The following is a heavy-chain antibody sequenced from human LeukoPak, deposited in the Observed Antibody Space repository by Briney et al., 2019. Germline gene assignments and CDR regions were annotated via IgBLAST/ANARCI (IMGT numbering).Heavy chain of an antibody. CDR1: GYTFTGYY. CDR3: ARDLDPYWYFDL. Sequence: ASVKVSCKASGYTFTGYYMHWVRQAPGQGLEWMGWINPNSGGTNYAQKLQGRVTMTTDTSTSTAYMELRSLRSDDTAVYYCARDLDPYWYFDLWGRGTLVTVSS. CDR2: INPNSGGT. J-gene: IGHJ2*01. V-gene: IGHV1-2*02.